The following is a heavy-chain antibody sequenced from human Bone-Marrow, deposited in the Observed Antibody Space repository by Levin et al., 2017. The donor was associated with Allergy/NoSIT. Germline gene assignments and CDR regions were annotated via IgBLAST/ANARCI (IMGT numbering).Heavy chain of an antibody. D-gene: IGHD5-24*01. J-gene: IGHJ4*02. CDR2: IKTDGTST. CDR1: GFTFSSYW. V-gene: IGHV3-74*01. CDR3: ARDAGYNRFDY. Sequence: SCAASGFTFSSYWMHWVRQAPGKGLVWVSRIKTDGTSTNYADYVKGRFTISRDNAKNTLYLQMNSLRAEDTAVYYCARDAGYNRFDYWGQGTLVTVSS.